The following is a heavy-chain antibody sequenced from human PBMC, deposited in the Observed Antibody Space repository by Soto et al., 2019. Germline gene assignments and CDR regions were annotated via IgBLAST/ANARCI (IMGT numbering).Heavy chain of an antibody. V-gene: IGHV1-69*13. CDR2: IIPIFGTA. J-gene: IGHJ4*02. CDR1: GGTFSSYA. CDR3: ASSTSRDGFPGRGY. D-gene: IGHD2-2*01. Sequence: SVKVSCKASGGTFSSYAISWVRQAPGQGLEWMGGIIPIFGTANYAQKFQGRVTITADESTSTAYMELSSLRSEDTAVYYCASSTSRDGFPGRGYWGQGTLVTVSS.